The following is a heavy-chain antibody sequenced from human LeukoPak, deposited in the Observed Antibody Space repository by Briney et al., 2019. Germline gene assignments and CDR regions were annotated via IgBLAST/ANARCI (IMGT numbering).Heavy chain of an antibody. J-gene: IGHJ6*02. CDR1: GFTFSSYW. Sequence: GGSLRLSCTASGFTFSSYWMSWVRQAPGKGLEWVANIKQDGSEKYYVDSVKGRFTISRDNAKNSLYLQTNSLRAEDTAVYYCARDSSSWSYYYYYGMDVWGQGTTVTVSS. CDR3: ARDSSSWSYYYYYGMDV. CDR2: IKQDGSEK. D-gene: IGHD6-13*01. V-gene: IGHV3-7*01.